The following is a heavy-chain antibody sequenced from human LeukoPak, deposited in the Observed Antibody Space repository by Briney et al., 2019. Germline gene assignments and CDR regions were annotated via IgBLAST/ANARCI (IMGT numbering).Heavy chain of an antibody. D-gene: IGHD3-22*01. V-gene: IGHV4-39*01. Sequence: SETLSLTCTVSGGSISTNSYYWGWIRQPPGKGLKWIGSIYYSGSTYYNPSLRSRVTISVNTSKNQFSLKLSSVTAADTAVYYCARGHTGITMIVVRNYYMDVWGKGTTVTVSS. J-gene: IGHJ6*03. CDR1: GGSISTNSYY. CDR2: IYYSGST. CDR3: ARGHTGITMIVVRNYYMDV.